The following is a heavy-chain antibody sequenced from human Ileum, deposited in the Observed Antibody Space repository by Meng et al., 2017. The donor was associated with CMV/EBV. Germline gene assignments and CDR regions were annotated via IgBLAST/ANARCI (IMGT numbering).Heavy chain of an antibody. V-gene: IGHV1-69*06. J-gene: IGHJ6*02. CDR3: ARGRIAARPTAYYYYGMDV. CDR2: IIPIFGTA. CDR1: GGTFSSYA. Sequence: SVKVSCKASGGTFSSYAISWVRQAPGQGLEWMGGIIPIFGTANYAQKFQGRVTITADKSTSTAYMELSSLRSEDTAVYYCARGRIAARPTAYYYYGMDVWGQGTTVTVSS. D-gene: IGHD6-6*01.